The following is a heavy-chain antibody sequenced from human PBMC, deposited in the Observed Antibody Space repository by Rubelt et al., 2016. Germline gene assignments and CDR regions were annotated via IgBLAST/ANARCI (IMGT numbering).Heavy chain of an antibody. CDR1: GGSFSGYY. J-gene: IGHJ4*02. CDR2: IYYSGST. D-gene: IGHD3-10*01. Sequence: QVQLQQWGAGLLKPSETLSLTCAVYGGSFSGYYWSWIRQPPGKGLEWIGYIYYSGSTYYNPSLKSRVTISVDTSKNQFSLKLSSVTAADTAVYYCARGSYGSGSYYSYWGQGTLVTVSS. V-gene: IGHV4-34*01. CDR3: ARGSYGSGSYYSY.